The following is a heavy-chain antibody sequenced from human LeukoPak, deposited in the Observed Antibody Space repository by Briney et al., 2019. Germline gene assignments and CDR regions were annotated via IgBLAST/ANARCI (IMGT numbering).Heavy chain of an antibody. D-gene: IGHD1-26*01. J-gene: IGHJ6*02. Sequence: GESLKISCKGSGYSFTSYWIGWVRQMPGKGLEWMGIIYPGDSDTRYSPSFQGQVTISAAKSISTAYLQWSSLKASDTAMYYCARHETKYSGSYYYYYGMDVWGQGTTVTVSS. V-gene: IGHV5-51*01. CDR3: ARHETKYSGSYYYYYGMDV. CDR1: GYSFTSYW. CDR2: IYPGDSDT.